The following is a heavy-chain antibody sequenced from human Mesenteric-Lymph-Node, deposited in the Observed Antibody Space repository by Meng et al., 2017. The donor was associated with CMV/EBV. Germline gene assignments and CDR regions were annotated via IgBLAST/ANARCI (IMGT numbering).Heavy chain of an antibody. CDR3: ARGGIVGVPAATPQSPYNWFDP. J-gene: IGHJ5*02. D-gene: IGHD2-2*01. CDR2: INHSGST. CDR1: GGSFSGYY. V-gene: IGHV4-34*01. Sequence: SETLSLTCAVHGGSFSGYYWSWIRQPPGKGLEWIGEINHSGSTNYNPSLKSGGTISVDTSKNQFSLKLSSVTAADTAVYYCARGGIVGVPAATPQSPYNWFDPWGQGTLVTVSS.